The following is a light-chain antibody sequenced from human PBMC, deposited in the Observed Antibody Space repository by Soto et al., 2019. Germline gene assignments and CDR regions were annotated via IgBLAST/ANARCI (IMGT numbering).Light chain of an antibody. J-gene: IGKJ4*01. CDR3: QQYGSSSLT. Sequence: IELPQSPRTLSLSPGERATLSCRASQSVSSSYLAWYQQKPGQAPRLLIYGASSRATGIPDRFSGSGSGTDFTLTISRLEPEDFAVYYCQQYGSSSLTFGGGTKV. V-gene: IGKV3-20*01. CDR2: GAS. CDR1: QSVSSSY.